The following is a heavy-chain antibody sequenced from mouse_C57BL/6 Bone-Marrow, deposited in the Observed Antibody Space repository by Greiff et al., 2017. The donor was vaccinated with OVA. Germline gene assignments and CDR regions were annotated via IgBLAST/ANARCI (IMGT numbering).Heavy chain of an antibody. Sequence: QVQLKESGAELARPGASVKLSCKASGYTFTSYGISWVKQRTGQGLEWIGEIYPRSGNTYYNEKFKGKATLTADKSSSTAYMELRSLTSEDSAVYFCARANWDLRDYFDYWGQGTTLTVSS. CDR3: ARANWDLRDYFDY. J-gene: IGHJ2*01. CDR2: IYPRSGNT. V-gene: IGHV1-81*01. CDR1: GYTFTSYG. D-gene: IGHD4-1*01.